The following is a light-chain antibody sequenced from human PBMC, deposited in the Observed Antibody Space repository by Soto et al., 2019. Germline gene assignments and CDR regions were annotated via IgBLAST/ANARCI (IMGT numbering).Light chain of an antibody. CDR1: QSISSY. Sequence: DIPMTQSPSSLSASVGDRVTITCRASQSISSYLNWYQQKPGKAPKLLIYAASSLQSGVPSRFSGSGSGTYFTLTISSLQPEDFATYYCQQSYSTCITFGQGTRLEIK. J-gene: IGKJ5*01. CDR2: AAS. CDR3: QQSYSTCIT. V-gene: IGKV1-39*01.